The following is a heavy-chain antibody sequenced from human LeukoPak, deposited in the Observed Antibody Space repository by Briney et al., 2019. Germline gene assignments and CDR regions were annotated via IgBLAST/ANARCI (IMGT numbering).Heavy chain of an antibody. CDR2: IYYSGST. CDR1: GGSISSSSYY. Sequence: SETLSLTCTVSGGSISSSSYYWGWIRQPPGKGLEWIGSIYYSGSTYYNPSLKSRVTISVDTSKNRFSLKLSSVTAADTAVYYCARPSFSGWSYFDYWGQGTLVTVSS. J-gene: IGHJ4*02. CDR3: ARPSFSGWSYFDY. V-gene: IGHV4-39*01. D-gene: IGHD6-19*01.